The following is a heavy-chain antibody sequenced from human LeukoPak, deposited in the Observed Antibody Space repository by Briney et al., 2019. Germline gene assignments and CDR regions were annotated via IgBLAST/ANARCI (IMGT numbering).Heavy chain of an antibody. Sequence: PSETLSLTCAVYGGSFSGYYWSWIRQPPGKGLEWIGEINHSGSTNYNPSLKSRVTISVDTSKNQFSLKLSSVTAADTAVYYCARGHCRVRYNWSLSHYYMDVWGKGTTVTVSS. CDR2: INHSGST. V-gene: IGHV4-34*01. CDR1: GGSFSGYY. J-gene: IGHJ6*03. CDR3: ARGHCRVRYNWSLSHYYMDV. D-gene: IGHD1-1*01.